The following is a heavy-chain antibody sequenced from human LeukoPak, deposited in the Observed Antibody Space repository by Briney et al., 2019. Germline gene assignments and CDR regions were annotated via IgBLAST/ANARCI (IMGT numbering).Heavy chain of an antibody. J-gene: IGHJ4*02. CDR3: ARDQRVTGRPDIDY. V-gene: IGHV3-74*03. D-gene: IGHD6-6*01. CDR2: ISSDGSST. Sequence: GGSLRLSCAASGFTFRNHWMHWVRQTPGKGLVWVSRISSDGSSTTYADSVKGRFTISRDNARNTLYLQMNNLRAEDTAMYYCARDQRVTGRPDIDYWGQGTLVIVSS. CDR1: GFTFRNHW.